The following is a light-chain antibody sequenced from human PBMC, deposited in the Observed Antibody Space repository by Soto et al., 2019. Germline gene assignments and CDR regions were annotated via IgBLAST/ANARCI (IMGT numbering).Light chain of an antibody. CDR3: SSYAGSNNLV. CDR1: SSDVGVYNY. Sequence: QSALTQPPSASGSPGQSVTISCTGTSSDVGVYNYVSWYQQHPGKAPKPMIFEVSKRPSGVPDRFSGSKSGNTASLTVSGLQAEDEADYYCSSYAGSNNLVFGGGTKLTVL. CDR2: EVS. J-gene: IGLJ2*01. V-gene: IGLV2-8*01.